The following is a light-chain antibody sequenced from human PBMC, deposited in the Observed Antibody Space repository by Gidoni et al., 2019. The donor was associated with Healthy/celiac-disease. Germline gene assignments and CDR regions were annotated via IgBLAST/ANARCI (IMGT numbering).Light chain of an antibody. J-gene: IGKJ2*01. CDR2: GAS. CDR1: QSVSSSS. V-gene: IGKV3-20*01. CDR3: QQYGSSPPYT. Sequence: EIVLTQSPATLAWSPGERATLSCRASQSVSSSSLAWYQQKPGQAPRLLIYGASSRATGIPDRFSGSGSGTDFTLTISRLEPEDFAVYYCQQYGSSPPYTFGQGTKLEIK.